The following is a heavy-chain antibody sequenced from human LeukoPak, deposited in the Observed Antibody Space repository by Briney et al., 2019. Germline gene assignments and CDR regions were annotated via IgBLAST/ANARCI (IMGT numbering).Heavy chain of an antibody. Sequence: ASVKVSCKASGYTFMNYGISWVRQAPGQGLEWMGWINTYKGNINYTQKLQGRVTMTADTSTSTAYMELRSLISDDTAVYYCARGAYYDNTGNDYWGQGTLVTVSS. V-gene: IGHV1-18*04. D-gene: IGHD3-22*01. CDR1: GYTFMNYG. J-gene: IGHJ4*02. CDR2: INTYKGNI. CDR3: ARGAYYDNTGNDY.